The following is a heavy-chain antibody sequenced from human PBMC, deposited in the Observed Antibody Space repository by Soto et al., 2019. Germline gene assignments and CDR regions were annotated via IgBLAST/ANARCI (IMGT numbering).Heavy chain of an antibody. Sequence: QVQLQESGPGLVKPSETLSLTCTVSGGSISSYYWSWIRQPAGKGLEWIGRIYTSGSTNYNPSLKSRDTMSVDTAKNQFSLKLSSVTAADTAVYYCARDFGYSSSWYNWFDPWGQGTLVTVSS. CDR2: IYTSGST. J-gene: IGHJ5*02. CDR3: ARDFGYSSSWYNWFDP. V-gene: IGHV4-4*07. D-gene: IGHD6-13*01. CDR1: GGSISSYY.